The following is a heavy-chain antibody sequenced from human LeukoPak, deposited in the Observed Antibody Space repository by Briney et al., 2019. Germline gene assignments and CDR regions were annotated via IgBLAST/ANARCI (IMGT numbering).Heavy chain of an antibody. Sequence: GGSLRLSCAASGFTFSSYEMNWVRQAPGKGLEWVAHISSSGTTIYYADSVKGRFTISRDNAKNSLYLQMNSLRAEDTAVYYCARDDPIAGAGGFDYWGQGTLVTVSS. D-gene: IGHD1-26*01. CDR2: ISSSGTTI. CDR1: GFTFSSYE. V-gene: IGHV3-48*03. J-gene: IGHJ4*02. CDR3: ARDDPIAGAGGFDY.